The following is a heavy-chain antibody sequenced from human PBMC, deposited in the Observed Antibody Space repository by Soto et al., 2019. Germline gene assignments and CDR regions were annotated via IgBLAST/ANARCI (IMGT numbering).Heavy chain of an antibody. J-gene: IGHJ4*02. CDR2: IYYSGST. Sequence: SETLSLTCTVSGGSISSGDYYWSWIRQPTRKGMEWIGYIYYSGSTYYNPSLKSRVTITVDTSKNQFSLKLSSVTAADTAVYYCARESYGDYAFDYWGQGTLVTVSS. CDR3: ARESYGDYAFDY. V-gene: IGHV4-30-4*01. CDR1: GGSISSGDYY. D-gene: IGHD4-17*01.